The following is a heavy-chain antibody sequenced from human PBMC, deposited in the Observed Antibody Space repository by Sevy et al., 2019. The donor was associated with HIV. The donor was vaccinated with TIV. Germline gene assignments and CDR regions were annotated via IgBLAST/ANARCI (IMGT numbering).Heavy chain of an antibody. Sequence: ASVKVSCKASGYTFSDYSIYWIRQAPGQGFEWMGWINAASGVTNFAQKFQGRVTMTRDTSINTAYMEVYRLTSDDTAVYYCARGGSDGNYWCQGTLVTVSS. CDR3: ARGGSDGNY. CDR1: GYTFSDYS. CDR2: INAASGVT. V-gene: IGHV1-2*02. J-gene: IGHJ4*02. D-gene: IGHD5-12*01.